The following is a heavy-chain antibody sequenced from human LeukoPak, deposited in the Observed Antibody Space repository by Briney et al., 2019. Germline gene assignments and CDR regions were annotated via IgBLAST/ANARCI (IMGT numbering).Heavy chain of an antibody. CDR1: GYTFTSYG. D-gene: IGHD6-19*01. CDR2: IIPILGIA. Sequence: SVKVSCKASGYTFTSYGISWVRQAPGQGLEWMGRIIPILGIANYAQKFQGRVTITADKSTSTAYMELSSLRSEDTAVYYCASHNQYSSGWYTTHYNYFDYWGQGTLVTVSS. CDR3: ASHNQYSSGWYTTHYNYFDY. V-gene: IGHV1-69*04. J-gene: IGHJ4*02.